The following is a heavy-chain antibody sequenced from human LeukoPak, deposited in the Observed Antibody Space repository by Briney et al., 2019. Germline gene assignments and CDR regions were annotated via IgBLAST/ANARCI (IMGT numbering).Heavy chain of an antibody. CDR2: IYPSGSST. Sequence: ASVKVSCKASGYTFTCYYMHWVRQAPGQGLEWMGIIYPSGSSTIYAQNFQGRVTMTSDMSTSTVSLALSSLSSEDTAVYYCAGVYYELWSCYFLDYYYFMDVWGKGTTVTVSS. D-gene: IGHD3-3*01. J-gene: IGHJ6*03. CDR3: AGVYYELWSCYFLDYYYFMDV. CDR1: GYTFTCYY. V-gene: IGHV1-46*01.